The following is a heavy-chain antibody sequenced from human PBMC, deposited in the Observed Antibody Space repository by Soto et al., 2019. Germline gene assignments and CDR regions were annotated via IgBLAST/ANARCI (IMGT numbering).Heavy chain of an antibody. CDR3: ARTTTLENYFDY. V-gene: IGHV4-59*01. J-gene: IGHJ4*02. CDR1: GGSFSSYY. D-gene: IGHD2-15*01. CDR2: IYYTWSI. Sequence: PSETLSLTCTVSGGSFSSYYWSWIRQPPGKGLEWIGYIYYTWSIIYNPSLKSRVTMSVDMSMKQFSLKLNSVTAADTAVYYCARTTTLENYFDYWGQGTLVTVSS.